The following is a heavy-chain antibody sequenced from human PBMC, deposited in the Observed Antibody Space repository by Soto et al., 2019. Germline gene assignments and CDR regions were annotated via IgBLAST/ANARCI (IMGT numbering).Heavy chain of an antibody. J-gene: IGHJ4*02. CDR3: AKDFDFWSGVDY. V-gene: IGHV3-9*01. Sequence: EVHLVESGGGLVQPGTSLRLTCVASGFTFDDYAMHWVRQVPGKGLEWVSGISWNSGSVDYADSVKGRFTISRDNAKRTLYLQLNSLTPGDTGFYYCAKDFDFWSGVDYWGQGTLVTVSS. CDR1: GFTFDDYA. CDR2: ISWNSGSV. D-gene: IGHD3-3*01.